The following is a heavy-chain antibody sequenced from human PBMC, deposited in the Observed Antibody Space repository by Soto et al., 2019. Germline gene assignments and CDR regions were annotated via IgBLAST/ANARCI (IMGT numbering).Heavy chain of an antibody. J-gene: IGHJ4*02. D-gene: IGHD3-10*01. Sequence: PGGSLRLSCAASGFTFDDYAMHWVRQAPGKGLEWVSGISWNSGSIGYADSVKGRFTISRDNAKNSLYLQMNSLRAEDTALYYCAKASPYGSGSYDYWGQGTLVTVS. CDR3: AKASPYGSGSYDY. CDR1: GFTFDDYA. CDR2: ISWNSGSI. V-gene: IGHV3-9*01.